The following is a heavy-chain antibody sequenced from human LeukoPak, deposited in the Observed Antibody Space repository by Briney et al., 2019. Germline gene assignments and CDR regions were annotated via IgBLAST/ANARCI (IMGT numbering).Heavy chain of an antibody. CDR3: VTPTVPTGVDYSDY. D-gene: IGHD4-17*01. CDR1: GFTFSSYW. CDR2: IKQDGSEK. J-gene: IGHJ4*02. Sequence: SGESLSLSCAASGFTFSSYWMSWVRQAPGKGLECVAKIKQDGSEKYYVDSAKGRFTISRYNAKNSLYLQMNSLRADDTAVYYCVTPTVPTGVDYSDYWCQGTLVTVSS. V-gene: IGHV3-7*02.